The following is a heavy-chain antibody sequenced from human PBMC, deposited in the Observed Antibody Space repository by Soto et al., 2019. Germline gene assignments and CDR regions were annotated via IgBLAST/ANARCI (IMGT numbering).Heavy chain of an antibody. D-gene: IGHD6-13*01. CDR3: ARQEQQLTEYFDY. Sequence: GESLKISCKGSGYSFTSYWIGWVRQMPGKGLEWMGIIYPGDSDTRYSPSFQGQVTISADKSISTAYLQWSSLKASDPAMYYCARQEQQLTEYFDYWGQGTLVTVSS. CDR1: GYSFTSYW. CDR2: IYPGDSDT. V-gene: IGHV5-51*01. J-gene: IGHJ4*02.